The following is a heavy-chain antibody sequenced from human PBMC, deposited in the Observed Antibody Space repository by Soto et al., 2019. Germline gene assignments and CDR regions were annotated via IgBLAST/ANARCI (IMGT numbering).Heavy chain of an antibody. D-gene: IGHD2-2*01. J-gene: IGHJ5*02. CDR1: GYTFTSYG. CDR3: ARGARGGYCSSTSCPGVWYNWFDP. CDR2: ISAYNGNT. Sequence: ASVKVSCKASGYTFTSYGISWVRQAPGQGPEWMGWISAYNGNTNYAQKLQGRVTMTTDKSTSTAYMEMRSLRSDDTAVYYCARGARGGYCSSTSCPGVWYNWFDPGGQGTLVTVSS. V-gene: IGHV1-18*01.